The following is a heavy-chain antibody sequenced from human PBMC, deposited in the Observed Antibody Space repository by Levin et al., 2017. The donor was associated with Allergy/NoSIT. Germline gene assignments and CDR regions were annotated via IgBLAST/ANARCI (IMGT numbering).Heavy chain of an antibody. D-gene: IGHD6-19*01. V-gene: IGHV4-39*01. J-gene: IGHJ4*02. CDR3: ARQIIAVAANFDY. CDR2: IYYSGST. Sequence: GSLRLSCTVSGGSISSSSYYWGWIRQPPGKGLEWIGSIYYSGSTYYNPSLKSRVTISVDTSKNQFSLKLSSVTAADTAVYYCARQIIAVAANFDYWGQGTLVTVSS. CDR1: GGSISSSSYY.